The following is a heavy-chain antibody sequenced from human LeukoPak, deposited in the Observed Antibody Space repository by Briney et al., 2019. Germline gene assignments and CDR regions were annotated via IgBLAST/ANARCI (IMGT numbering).Heavy chain of an antibody. V-gene: IGHV4-4*07. CDR3: ARSSLDYYDSSGYYYALDY. D-gene: IGHD3-22*01. CDR2: IYTSGST. J-gene: IGHJ4*02. CDR1: GGSISSYY. Sequence: SETLSLTCTVSGGSISSYYWSWIRQPAGKGLEWIGRIYTSGSTNYNPSLKSRVTMSVDTSKNQFSLKLSSVTAADTAVYYCARSSLDYYDSSGYYYALDYWGQGTLVTVSP.